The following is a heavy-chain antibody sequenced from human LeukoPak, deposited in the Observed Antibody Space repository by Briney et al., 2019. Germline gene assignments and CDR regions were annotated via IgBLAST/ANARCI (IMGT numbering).Heavy chain of an antibody. J-gene: IGHJ6*03. V-gene: IGHV4-34*01. CDR3: ARVLRVRGVIITEYYYYYMDV. CDR2: INHSGST. Sequence: SETPSLTCAVYGGSFSGYYWSWIRQPPGKGLEWIGEINHSGSTNYNPSLKSRVTISVDTSKNQFSLKLSSVTAADTAVYYCARVLRVRGVIITEYYYYYMDVWGKGTTVTVSS. D-gene: IGHD3-10*01. CDR1: GGSFSGYY.